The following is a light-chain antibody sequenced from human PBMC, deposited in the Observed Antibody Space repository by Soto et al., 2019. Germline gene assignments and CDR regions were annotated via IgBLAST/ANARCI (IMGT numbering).Light chain of an antibody. CDR3: QSSLRDSHV. CDR1: SSDVGGYNY. Sequence: QSALTQPASVSGSPGQSITISCTGTSSDVGGYNYVSWYQQHPGKAPKLMIYEVSNRPSGVSNRFSGSKSGNTASLAIIGLQAEDEADYSCQSSLRDSHVFGTGTKVTVL. V-gene: IGLV2-14*01. CDR2: EVS. J-gene: IGLJ1*01.